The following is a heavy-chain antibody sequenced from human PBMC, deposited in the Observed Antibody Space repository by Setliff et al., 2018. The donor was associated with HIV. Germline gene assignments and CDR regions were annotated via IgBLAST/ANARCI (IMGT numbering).Heavy chain of an antibody. J-gene: IGHJ5*02. CDR1: GDSISNYF. D-gene: IGHD2-15*01. V-gene: IGHV4-4*07. CDR3: ARRVLQDDTITCSNWLDP. CDR2: INTRGNT. Sequence: SETLSLTCSVSGDSISNYFWTWIRQPAGKGLEWIGRINTRGNTNYNPSLKSRVTMSIDTSKNQFSLNLASVTAADTAVYYCARRVLQDDTITCSNWLDPWGQGTLVTVSS.